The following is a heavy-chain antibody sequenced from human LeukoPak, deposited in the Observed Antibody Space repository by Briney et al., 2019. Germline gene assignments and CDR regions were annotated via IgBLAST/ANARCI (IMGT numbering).Heavy chain of an antibody. Sequence: PSETLSLTCAVYGGSFSGYYWSWIRQPPGKGLEWIGEINHSGSTNYNPSLKSRVTISVDTSKNQFSLKLSSVTAADTAVYYCARQGWSGRVEYSSSRRQYNWFDPWGQGTLVTVSS. CDR2: INHSGST. CDR3: ARQGWSGRVEYSSSRRQYNWFDP. J-gene: IGHJ5*02. V-gene: IGHV4-34*01. D-gene: IGHD6-6*01. CDR1: GGSFSGYY.